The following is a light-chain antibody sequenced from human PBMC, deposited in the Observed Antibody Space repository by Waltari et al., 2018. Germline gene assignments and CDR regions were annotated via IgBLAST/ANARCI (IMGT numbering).Light chain of an antibody. CDR2: WAS. J-gene: IGKJ1*01. V-gene: IGKV4-1*01. CDR1: QSVLYNSNDKNY. Sequence: DIVMTQSPDSLAVSTGERATINCNSSQSVLYNSNDKNYLAWYQQKPGQPPKLLIYWASTRESGVPDRFSGSGSGTDFTLTISSLQAEDVAVYYCQQYYRSRTFGQGTKVEIK. CDR3: QQYYRSRT.